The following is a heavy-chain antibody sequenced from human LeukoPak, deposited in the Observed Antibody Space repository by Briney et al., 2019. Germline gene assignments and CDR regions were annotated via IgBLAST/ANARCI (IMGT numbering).Heavy chain of an antibody. Sequence: GGSLRLSCAASGFTFSSYAMHWVRQAPGKGLEWVSGISWNSGSIGYADSVKGRFTISRDNAKNSLYLQMNSLRAEDTAVYYCARALRYCSGGSCWGQGTMVTVSS. D-gene: IGHD2-15*01. CDR3: ARALRYCSGGSC. V-gene: IGHV3-9*01. J-gene: IGHJ3*01. CDR1: GFTFSSYA. CDR2: ISWNSGSI.